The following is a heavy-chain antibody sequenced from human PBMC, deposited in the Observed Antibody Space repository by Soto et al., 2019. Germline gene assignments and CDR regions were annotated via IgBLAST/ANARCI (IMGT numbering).Heavy chain of an antibody. CDR2: IYYSGST. J-gene: IGHJ6*02. Sequence: PSETLCLTWTVAGGSISSGGYYWSWIRQHPGKGLEWIGYIYYSGSTYYNPSLKSRVTISVDTSKNQFSLKLSSVTAADTAVYYCARDYFGITMIGRGYYYYGMDIWGQGTTLTVSS. D-gene: IGHD3-22*01. V-gene: IGHV4-31*02. CDR3: ARDYFGITMIGRGYYYYGMDI. CDR1: GGSISSGGYY.